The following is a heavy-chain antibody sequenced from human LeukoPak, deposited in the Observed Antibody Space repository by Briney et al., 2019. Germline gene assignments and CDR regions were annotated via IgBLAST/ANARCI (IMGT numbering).Heavy chain of an antibody. V-gene: IGHV1-18*01. CDR3: ARQSSTTGHALDY. CDR2: ISAHGGTS. Sequence: ASVNVSCKPSGYTFLNYVINWVRPAPGQGREGMGCISAHGGTSKDAQQNQGRVTITTDTSKSTVLKELRILRFDDTAVYYCARQSSTTGHALDYWGQGTLVTVSS. CDR1: GYTFLNYV. J-gene: IGHJ4*02. D-gene: IGHD2/OR15-2a*01.